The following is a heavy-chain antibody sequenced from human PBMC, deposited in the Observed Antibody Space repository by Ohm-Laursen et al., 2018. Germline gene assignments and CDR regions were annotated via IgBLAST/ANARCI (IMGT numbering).Heavy chain of an antibody. V-gene: IGHV4-28*01. D-gene: IGHD2-2*01. J-gene: IGHJ4*02. CDR3: ATTKVPATATGFDY. CDR2: IYYSGST. Sequence: PGTLSLTCAVSGYSISSSNWWGWIRQPPGKGLEWIGYIYYSGSTYYNPSLKSRVTMSVDTSKNQFSLKLSSVTAVDTAVYYCATTKVPATATGFDYWGQGTLVTVSS. CDR1: GYSISSSNW.